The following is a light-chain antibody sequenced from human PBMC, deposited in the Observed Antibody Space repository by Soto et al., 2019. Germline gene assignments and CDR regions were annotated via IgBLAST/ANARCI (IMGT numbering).Light chain of an antibody. Sequence: EIVLTQSPGTLSLSPGGRATLSCRASQSVSSSYLAWYQQKPGQAPRLLIYGASSRATGIPDRFSGSGSGTDFTLTISRLEPEDFAVYYCQLTELTFGGGTKVEIK. CDR1: QSVSSSY. J-gene: IGKJ4*01. CDR3: QLTELT. V-gene: IGKV3-20*01. CDR2: GAS.